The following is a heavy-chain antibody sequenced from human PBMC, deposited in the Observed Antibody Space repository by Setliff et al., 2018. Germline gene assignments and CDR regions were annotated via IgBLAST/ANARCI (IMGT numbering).Heavy chain of an antibody. V-gene: IGHV4-59*01. D-gene: IGHD3-10*01. J-gene: IGHJ4*02. CDR1: GGSISSYY. Sequence: SETLSLTCTVSGGSISSYYWSWIRQPPGKGLEWIGYTYYSGSTNYNPSLKSRVTISVDTSKNQFSLKLSSVTAADTAVYYCARESYYGSGYNYWGQGTLVAVSS. CDR2: TYYSGST. CDR3: ARESYYGSGYNY.